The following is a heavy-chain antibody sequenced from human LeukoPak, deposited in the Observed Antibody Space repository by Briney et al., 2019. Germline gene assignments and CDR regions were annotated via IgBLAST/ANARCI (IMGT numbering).Heavy chain of an antibody. V-gene: IGHV3-23*01. CDR2: ISGSGGST. CDR1: GFTFSSYA. D-gene: IGHD2-15*01. J-gene: IGHJ4*02. Sequence: GGSLRLSCAASGFTFSSYAMSWVRQAPGKGLEWVSAISGSGGSTYYADFVKGRFTISRDSSKNTLYLQMNSLRAEDTAVYYCAKFKRLVVAAIAYFDYWGQGTLVTVSS. CDR3: AKFKRLVVAAIAYFDY.